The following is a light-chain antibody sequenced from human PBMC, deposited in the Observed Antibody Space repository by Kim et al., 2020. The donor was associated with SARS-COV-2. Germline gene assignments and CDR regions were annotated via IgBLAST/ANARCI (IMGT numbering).Light chain of an antibody. Sequence: EIVMTQSPATLSVSPGERATLSCRASQSVSNNLAWYQQKPGQAPRLLIYGASTRATDIPARFSGSGSGTEFTLTISSLQSEDFAVYYCQQYNNWPRTFGQGTKLEI. V-gene: IGKV3-15*01. J-gene: IGKJ2*01. CDR2: GAS. CDR3: QQYNNWPRT. CDR1: QSVSNN.